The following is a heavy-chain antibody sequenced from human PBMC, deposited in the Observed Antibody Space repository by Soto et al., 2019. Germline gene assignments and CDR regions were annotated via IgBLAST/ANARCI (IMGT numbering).Heavy chain of an antibody. J-gene: IGHJ4*02. CDR3: AKDYSSSWYPKGGFDY. D-gene: IGHD6-13*01. V-gene: IGHV3-23*01. CDR1: GFTFSSYA. Sequence: GGSLRLSCAASGFTFSSYAMSWVRQAPGKGLEWVSAISGSGGSTYYADSVKGRFTISRDNSKNTLYLQMNSRRAEDTAVYYCAKDYSSSWYPKGGFDYWGQGTLVTVSS. CDR2: ISGSGGST.